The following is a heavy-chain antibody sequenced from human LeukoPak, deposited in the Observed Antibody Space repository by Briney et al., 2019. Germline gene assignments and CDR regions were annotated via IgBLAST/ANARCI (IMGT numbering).Heavy chain of an antibody. CDR3: ARDPLRLGELPLGMDV. D-gene: IGHD3-16*02. J-gene: IGHJ6*02. V-gene: IGHV4-59*01. CDR1: GGSLSSYY. Sequence: SETLSLTCTVSGGSLSSYYWSWIRQPPGKGLEWIGYIYYSGSTNYNPSLKSRVTISVDTSKNQFSLKLSSVTAADTAVYYCARDPLRLGELPLGMDVWGQGTTVTVSS. CDR2: IYYSGST.